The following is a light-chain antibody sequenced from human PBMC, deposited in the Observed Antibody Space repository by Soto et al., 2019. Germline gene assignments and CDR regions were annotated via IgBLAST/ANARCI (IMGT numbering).Light chain of an antibody. CDR2: GAS. CDR1: QSVSTSY. V-gene: IGKV3-20*01. Sequence: EIVLTQSPGTLPLSPGERATLSCRASQSVSTSYLAWYQQKPGQAPRLLIYGASSRATGIPDRFSGSGSGADLTLTISSLEPEDFAVYYCQQYGSVPLTFGGGTKVEIK. J-gene: IGKJ4*01. CDR3: QQYGSVPLT.